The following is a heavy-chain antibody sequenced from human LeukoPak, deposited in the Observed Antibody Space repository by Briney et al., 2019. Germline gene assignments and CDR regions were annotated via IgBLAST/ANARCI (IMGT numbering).Heavy chain of an antibody. CDR2: IKQDGSEK. CDR1: GFTFNNYW. V-gene: IGHV3-7*01. J-gene: IGHJ4*02. Sequence: GGSLRLSCAASGFTFNNYWMTWVRQAPGKGLEWVANIKQDGSEKYYVDSVKGRFTISRDNAKNSLYLQVNSLTAEDTAVYFCTRENSGSFTFDYWGQGTLVTVSS. D-gene: IGHD1-26*01. CDR3: TRENSGSFTFDY.